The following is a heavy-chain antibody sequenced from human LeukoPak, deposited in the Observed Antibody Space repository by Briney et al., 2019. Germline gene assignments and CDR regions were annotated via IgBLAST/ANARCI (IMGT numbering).Heavy chain of an antibody. CDR3: ARDRRYNWKGYNYYGMDV. Sequence: SETLSLTCAVYGGSFSGYYWSWIRQPPGKGLEWIGEINHSGSTNYNPSLKSRVTISVDTSKNQFSLKLSSVTAADTAVYYCARDRRYNWKGYNYYGMDVWGKGTTVTVSS. V-gene: IGHV4-34*01. CDR1: GGSFSGYY. D-gene: IGHD1-1*01. J-gene: IGHJ6*04. CDR2: INHSGST.